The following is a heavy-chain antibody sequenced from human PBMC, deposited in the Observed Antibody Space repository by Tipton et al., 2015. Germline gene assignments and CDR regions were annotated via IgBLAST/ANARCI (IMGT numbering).Heavy chain of an antibody. V-gene: IGHV3-53*01. CDR1: GFTVSSNY. CDR2: IYSGGST. CDR3: ARWWYYDSSGYSPLDY. J-gene: IGHJ4*02. Sequence: SLRLSCAASGFTVSSNYMSWVRQAPGKGLECISVIYSGGSTYYADSVKGRFTISRDNSKNTLYLQMNSLRAEDTAVYYCARWWYYDSSGYSPLDYWGQGTLVTVSS. D-gene: IGHD3-22*01.